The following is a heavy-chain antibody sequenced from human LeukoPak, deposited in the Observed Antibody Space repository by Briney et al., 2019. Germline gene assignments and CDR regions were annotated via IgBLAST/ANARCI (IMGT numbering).Heavy chain of an antibody. J-gene: IGHJ4*02. CDR3: ARTLRWSYAFDY. V-gene: IGHV3-23*01. CDR1: GFTFSSYA. Sequence: GGSLRLSCAASGFTFSSYAMSWVRQAPGKGLEWVSAISGSGGSTYYADSVKGRFTISRDNAKNSLYLQMNSLRAEDTAVYYCARTLRWSYAFDYWGQGTLVTVSS. D-gene: IGHD4-17*01. CDR2: ISGSGGST.